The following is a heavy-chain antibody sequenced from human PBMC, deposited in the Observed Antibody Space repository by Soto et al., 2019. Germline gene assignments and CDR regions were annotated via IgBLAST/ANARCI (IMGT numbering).Heavy chain of an antibody. V-gene: IGHV3-23*01. Sequence: GGSLRLSCAASGFTFNSYAMSWVRQAPGKGLEWVSVISGSGRSTYYADSVKGRFTISRDNSRNTLYLQMNSLRAEDTAVYYCAKCPMSYYDSSGYTPFGYFDYWGQGTLVTVSS. CDR1: GFTFNSYA. CDR3: AKCPMSYYDSSGYTPFGYFDY. J-gene: IGHJ4*02. D-gene: IGHD3-22*01. CDR2: ISGSGRST.